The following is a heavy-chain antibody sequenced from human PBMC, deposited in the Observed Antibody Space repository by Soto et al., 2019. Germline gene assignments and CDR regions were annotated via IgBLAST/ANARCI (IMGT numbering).Heavy chain of an antibody. CDR1: GGTFSKYA. V-gene: IGHV1-69*01. CDR3: ARPRRHRNFYPGLAV. CDR2: IIPMFGTP. J-gene: IGHJ6*02. Sequence: QVQLVQSGAELKKPGSSVKVSCKASGGTFSKYAISWVRQAPGQGLEWLGGIIPMFGTPNYAQKFQGRVTSSADESTTTPHLELRGRRSAHTALYFSARPRRHRNFYPGLAVWGQGTTVTVSS.